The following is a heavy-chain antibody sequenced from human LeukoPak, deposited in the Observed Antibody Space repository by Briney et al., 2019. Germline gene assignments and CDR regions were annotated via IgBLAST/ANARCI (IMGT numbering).Heavy chain of an antibody. CDR1: GFTFSSYW. D-gene: IGHD2-21*02. CDR2: INPDGLST. V-gene: IGHV3-74*01. CDR3: AICSGDCYGYYYYYYMDV. Sequence: GGSLRLSCAASGFTFSSYWIHWVRQAPGKGLLWVSRINPDGLSTSHADPVKGRFTISRDNAKNTLYLQMNSLRAEDTAVYYCAICSGDCYGYYYYYYMDVWGKGTTVTISS. J-gene: IGHJ6*03.